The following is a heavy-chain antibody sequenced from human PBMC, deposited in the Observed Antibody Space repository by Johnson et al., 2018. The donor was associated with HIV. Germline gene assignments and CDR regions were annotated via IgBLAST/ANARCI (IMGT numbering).Heavy chain of an antibody. V-gene: IGHV3-11*04. J-gene: IGHJ3*02. D-gene: IGHD7-27*01. CDR1: GLTFSDYY. CDR3: ATWAPDAFDI. Sequence: QVQLVESGGGLVQPGGSLRLSCAASGLTFSDYYMSWIRQAPGKGLEWVSYITSNGRSDSTYYADSVKGRFTISRDNSKNTLYLQMNSLRAEDTAVYYCATWAPDAFDIWGQGTMVTVSS. CDR2: ITSNGRSDST.